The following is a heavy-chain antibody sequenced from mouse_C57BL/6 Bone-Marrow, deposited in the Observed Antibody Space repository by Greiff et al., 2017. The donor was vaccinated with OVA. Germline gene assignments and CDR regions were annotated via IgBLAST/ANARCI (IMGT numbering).Heavy chain of an antibody. V-gene: IGHV1-42*01. CDR3: ARPLYDYDVDWFAY. J-gene: IGHJ3*01. CDR1: GYSFTGHY. CDR2: INPSTGGT. Sequence: EVQLQQSGPELVKPGASVKISCKASGYSFTGHYMNWVKQSPEKSLEWIGEINPSTGGTTYNQKFKAKATLTVDKSSSTAYMQLKSLTSEDSAVYYCARPLYDYDVDWFAYWGQGTLVTVSA. D-gene: IGHD2-4*01.